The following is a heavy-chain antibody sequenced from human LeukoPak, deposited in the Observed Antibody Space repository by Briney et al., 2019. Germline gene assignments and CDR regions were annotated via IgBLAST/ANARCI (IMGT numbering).Heavy chain of an antibody. CDR3: ARVEGRFYWYFDL. Sequence: GGSLRLSCAASGFTFSSYSMNWVRQAPGKGLEWVSSISSSSSYIYYADSVKGRFTISRDNAKNSLYLQMNSLRAEDTAVYYCARVEGRFYWYFDLWGRGTLVTVSS. V-gene: IGHV3-21*01. J-gene: IGHJ2*01. CDR2: ISSSSSYI. CDR1: GFTFSSYS. D-gene: IGHD3-3*01.